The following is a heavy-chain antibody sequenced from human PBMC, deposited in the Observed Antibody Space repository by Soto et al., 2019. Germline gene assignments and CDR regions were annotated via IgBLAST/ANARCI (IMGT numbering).Heavy chain of an antibody. Sequence: QVQLVESGGGVVQPGRSLRLSCAASGFIFNEYGMHWVRQAPGKGLEWVAVIWYDGSNKYYADSVKGRFTFSRDNSKNIMSLQMNSLRVEDTAIYYCARWGCSGSNCNLNQRSFDLWGQGTLVTVSS. J-gene: IGHJ1*01. D-gene: IGHD2-15*01. CDR2: IWYDGSNK. CDR3: ARWGCSGSNCNLNQRSFDL. CDR1: GFIFNEYG. V-gene: IGHV3-33*01.